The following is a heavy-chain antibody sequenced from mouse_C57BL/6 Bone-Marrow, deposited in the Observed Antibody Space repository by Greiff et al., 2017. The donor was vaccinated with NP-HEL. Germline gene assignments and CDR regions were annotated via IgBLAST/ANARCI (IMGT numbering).Heavy chain of an antibody. CDR2: IDPSDSYT. CDR3: ARNYYSNYCYAMDY. D-gene: IGHD2-5*01. CDR1: GYTFTSYW. V-gene: IGHV1-69*01. J-gene: IGHJ4*01. Sequence: VQLQESGAELVMPGASVKLSCKASGYTFTSYWMHWVKQRPGQGLEWIGEIDPSDSYTNYNQKFKGKSTLTVDKSSSTAYMQLSSLTSEDSAVYYCARNYYSNYCYAMDYWGQGTSVTVSS.